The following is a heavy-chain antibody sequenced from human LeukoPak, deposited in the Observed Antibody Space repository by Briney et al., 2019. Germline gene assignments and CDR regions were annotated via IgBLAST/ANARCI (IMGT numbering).Heavy chain of an antibody. CDR3: ASVDTAMETIDY. Sequence: SETLSLTCTVSGGSISSYYWSWIRQPPGKGLEWIGYIYYSGSTNYNPSLKSRVTISVDTSKNQFSLKLSSVTAADTAVYYCASVDTAMETIDYWGQGTLVTASS. CDR1: GGSISSYY. J-gene: IGHJ4*02. D-gene: IGHD5-18*01. V-gene: IGHV4-59*01. CDR2: IYYSGST.